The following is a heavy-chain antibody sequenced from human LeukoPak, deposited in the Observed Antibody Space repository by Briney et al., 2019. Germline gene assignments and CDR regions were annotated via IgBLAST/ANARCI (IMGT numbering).Heavy chain of an antibody. CDR1: GFTFSGYG. D-gene: IGHD2-8*02. V-gene: IGHV3-30*03. Sequence: GGSLRLSCTASGFTFSGYGMHWVRQAPSMGLEWVAIISYDGSNTFNGDSVKGRFTISRDNSKKTLYLQMNSLRTEDTAVYYCARDQTAVTGVWGTIDYWGQGTLVTVSS. J-gene: IGHJ4*02. CDR2: ISYDGSNT. CDR3: ARDQTAVTGVWGTIDY.